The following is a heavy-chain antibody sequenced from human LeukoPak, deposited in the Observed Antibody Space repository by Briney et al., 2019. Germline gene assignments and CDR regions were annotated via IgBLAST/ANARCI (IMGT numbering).Heavy chain of an antibody. CDR1: GGSISSYY. CDR3: ARESFDSSGYYTWFDP. CDR2: ISDIGSI. J-gene: IGHJ5*02. D-gene: IGHD3-22*01. Sequence: SETLSLTCTVSGGSISSYYWSWIRQPPGKGLEWIAYISDIGSINYNPSLKSRVTISLDTSKNQFSLKLSSVTAADTAVYYCARESFDSSGYYTWFDPWGQGTLVTVSS. V-gene: IGHV4-59*01.